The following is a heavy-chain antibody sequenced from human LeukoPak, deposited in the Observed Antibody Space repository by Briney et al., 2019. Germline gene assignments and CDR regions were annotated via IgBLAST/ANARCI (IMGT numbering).Heavy chain of an antibody. J-gene: IGHJ3*02. Sequence: GGSLRLSCAGSGFTFSRYAMSWVRQAPGKGLEWVSGISGSGNTTHHSDPVKGRFNISRDNSKSTLFLQMNSLSAEDTAVYYCARGPYCGGGTCFSLGAFDIWGQGTMVTVSS. CDR1: GFTFSRYA. CDR2: ISGSGNTT. CDR3: ARGPYCGGGTCFSLGAFDI. D-gene: IGHD2-21*01. V-gene: IGHV3-23*01.